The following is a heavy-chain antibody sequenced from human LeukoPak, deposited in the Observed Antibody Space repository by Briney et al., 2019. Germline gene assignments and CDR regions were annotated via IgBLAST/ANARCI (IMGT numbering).Heavy chain of an antibody. V-gene: IGHV4-38-2*02. J-gene: IGHJ4*02. CDR3: ARDVRGYYDFWSGYYKSCGYFDY. Sequence: SETLSLTCTVSVYSISSGYYWSWIRQPPGKGLEWIGEINHSGSTNYNPSLKSRVTISVDTSKNQFSLKLSSVTAADTAVYYCARDVRGYYDFWSGYYKSCGYFDYWGQGTLVTVSS. CDR2: INHSGST. CDR1: VYSISSGYY. D-gene: IGHD3-3*01.